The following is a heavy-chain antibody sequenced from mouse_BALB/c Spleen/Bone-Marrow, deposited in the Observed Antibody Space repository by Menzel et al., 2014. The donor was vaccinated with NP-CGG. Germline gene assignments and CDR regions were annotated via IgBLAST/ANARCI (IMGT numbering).Heavy chain of an antibody. CDR2: INPSNGRT. V-gene: IGHV1S81*02. J-gene: IGHJ4*01. Sequence: QVQLQQSGAELVKPGASVKLSCKASGYTFTSYWMHWVKQGPGQGLEWIGEINPSNGRTNYNEKFKSKATLTVDKSSSTAYMQLSSLTSEDSAVYYCAKGGGSYYAMDYWGQGTSVTVSS. D-gene: IGHD1-1*02. CDR1: GYTFTSYW. CDR3: AKGGGSYYAMDY.